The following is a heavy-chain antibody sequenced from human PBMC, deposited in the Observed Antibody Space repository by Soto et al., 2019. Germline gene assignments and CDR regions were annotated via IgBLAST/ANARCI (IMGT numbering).Heavy chain of an antibody. D-gene: IGHD1-1*01. Sequence: QVQLVQSGAEVKKPVSSVKVSCKASGGTFSSYTISWVRQAPGQGLEWMGRIIPIPDIANYEQKVQGRVKITADKSTSTAYMELSSLRSEDTAVYYFATEKYNWNSGLDVWGQGTTVTVSS. CDR3: ATEKYNWNSGLDV. V-gene: IGHV1-69*02. CDR1: GGTFSSYT. J-gene: IGHJ6*02. CDR2: IIPIPDIA.